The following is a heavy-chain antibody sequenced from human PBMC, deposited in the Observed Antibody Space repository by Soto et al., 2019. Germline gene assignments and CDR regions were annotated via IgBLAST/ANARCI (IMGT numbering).Heavy chain of an antibody. CDR3: AKVTVPFLEWVARYYFDY. Sequence: EVQLLESGGGLVQPGGSLRLSCVGSGFPFSNYVMTWVRQAPGKGLEWVSVISGSGNNTYQADAVKGRFTISRDNSKNTLYLQMSSLRAEDSAVYFCAKVTVPFLEWVARYYFDYWGQGTLVTVSS. J-gene: IGHJ4*02. D-gene: IGHD3-3*02. CDR1: GFPFSNYV. V-gene: IGHV3-23*01. CDR2: ISGSGNNT.